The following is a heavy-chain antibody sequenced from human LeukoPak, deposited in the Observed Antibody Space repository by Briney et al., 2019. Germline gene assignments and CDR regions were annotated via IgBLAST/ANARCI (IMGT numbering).Heavy chain of an antibody. CDR1: GFTFSSYG. J-gene: IGHJ4*02. CDR3: AKVVLSMVRGVMPHSALYYFDY. Sequence: PGGSLRLSCAASGFTFSSYGMSWVRQAPGKGLEWVSAISGSGGSTYYADSVKGRFTISRDNSKNTLYLQMNSLRAEDTAVYYCAKVVLSMVRGVMPHSALYYFDYWGQGTRVTVAS. D-gene: IGHD3-10*01. CDR2: ISGSGGST. V-gene: IGHV3-23*01.